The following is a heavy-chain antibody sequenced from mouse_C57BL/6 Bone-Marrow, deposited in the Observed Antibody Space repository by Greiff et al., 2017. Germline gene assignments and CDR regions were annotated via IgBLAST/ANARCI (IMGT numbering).Heavy chain of an antibody. J-gene: IGHJ4*01. V-gene: IGHV1-5*01. CDR2: IYPGNSDT. D-gene: IGHD2-4*01. CDR3: TPMITYAMDY. Sequence: EVQLQQSGTVLARPGASVKMSCKTSGYTFTSYWMHWVKQRPGQGLEWIGAIYPGNSDTSYNQKFKGKAKLTAVTSASTAYMELSSLTNEDSAVYYCTPMITYAMDYWGQGTSVTVSS. CDR1: GYTFTSYW.